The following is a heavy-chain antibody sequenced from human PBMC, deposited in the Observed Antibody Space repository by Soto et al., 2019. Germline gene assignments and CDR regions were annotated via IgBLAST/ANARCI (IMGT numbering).Heavy chain of an antibody. Sequence: QVQLVQSGAEVKKPGSSVKVSCKASGGTFISYAISWVRQAPGQGLEWMGGIIPSFGTANYAQKFQGRVTITADESTSTAYMELSSLRSEDTAVYYCARRYCSSTSCYHFDYWGQGTLVTVSS. CDR2: IIPSFGTA. D-gene: IGHD2-2*01. V-gene: IGHV1-69*01. CDR1: GGTFISYA. CDR3: ARRYCSSTSCYHFDY. J-gene: IGHJ4*02.